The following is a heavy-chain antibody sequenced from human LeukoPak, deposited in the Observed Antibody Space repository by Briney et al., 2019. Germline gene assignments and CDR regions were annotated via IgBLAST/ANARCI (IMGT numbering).Heavy chain of an antibody. J-gene: IGHJ6*03. Sequence: SETLSLTCAVYGGSFSGYYWRWIRQPPGKGREWIGEINHSGSTNYNPSLKSRVTISVDTSKNQFSLKLSSVTAADTAVYYCARGLGELLSYYYYYYMDVWGKGTTVTVSS. CDR1: GGSFSGYY. CDR2: INHSGST. D-gene: IGHD3-10*01. V-gene: IGHV4-34*01. CDR3: ARGLGELLSYYYYYYMDV.